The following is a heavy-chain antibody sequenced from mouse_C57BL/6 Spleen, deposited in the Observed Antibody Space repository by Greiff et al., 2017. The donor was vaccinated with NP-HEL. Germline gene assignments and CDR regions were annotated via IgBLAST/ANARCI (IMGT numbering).Heavy chain of an antibody. Sequence: VKLQESGPELVKPGASVKISCKASGYAFSSSWMNWVKQRPGKGLEWIGRIYPGDGDTNYNGKFKGKATLTADKSSSTAYMQLSSLTSEDSAVYFCARGDYYGSSSNYYAMDYWGQGTSVTVSS. CDR3: ARGDYYGSSSNYYAMDY. V-gene: IGHV1-82*01. J-gene: IGHJ4*01. CDR2: IYPGDGDT. CDR1: GYAFSSSW. D-gene: IGHD1-1*01.